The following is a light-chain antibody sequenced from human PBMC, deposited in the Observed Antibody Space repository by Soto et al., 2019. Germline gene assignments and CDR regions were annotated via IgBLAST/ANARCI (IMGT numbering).Light chain of an antibody. CDR2: LGS. V-gene: IGKV2-28*01. CDR3: MQTLLTWT. Sequence: MVMTESPLSLPVTPGEQASISCRSSQSLLHSNGYTYLDWYLQRPGQSPQLLIYLGSYRASGVPDRFSGSGSGTDFTLKISRVEAGDVGVYYCMQTLLTWTFGQGTKVDSK. CDR1: QSLLHSNGYTY. J-gene: IGKJ1*01.